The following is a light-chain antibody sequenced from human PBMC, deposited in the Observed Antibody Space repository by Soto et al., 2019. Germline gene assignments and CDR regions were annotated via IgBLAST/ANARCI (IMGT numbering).Light chain of an antibody. CDR3: QQYDSAPKA. CDR2: WAS. J-gene: IGKJ1*01. CDR1: QSVLHSSNNKNY. Sequence: DIVMTQSPDSLAVSLGERATINCKSSQSVLHSSNNKNYLTWYQQKPGQPPKVLIYWASTRESGVPDRFSGGGSGTDFTLTISSLQAEDVAVYYCQQYDSAPKAFGQGTKVEI. V-gene: IGKV4-1*01.